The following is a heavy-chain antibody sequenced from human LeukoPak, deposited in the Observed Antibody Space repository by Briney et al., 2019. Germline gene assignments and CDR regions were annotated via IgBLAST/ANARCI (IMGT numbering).Heavy chain of an antibody. CDR1: GFTFDDYA. V-gene: IGHV3-9*01. D-gene: IGHD6-13*01. CDR3: AKDSGYSSSWSDY. CDR2: ISWNSGSI. J-gene: IGHJ4*02. Sequence: GGSPRLSCAASGFTFDDYAMHWVRQAPGKGLEWVSGISWNSGSIGYADSVKGRFTISRDNAKNSLYLQMNSLRAEDTALYYCAKDSGYSSSWSDYWGQGTLVTVSS.